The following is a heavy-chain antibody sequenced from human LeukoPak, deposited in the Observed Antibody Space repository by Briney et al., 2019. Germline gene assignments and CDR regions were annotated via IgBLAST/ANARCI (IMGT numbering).Heavy chain of an antibody. D-gene: IGHD3-22*01. Sequence: PGGSLRLSCEVSGFTVSNFWMHSVRQGPGKGLEWVARINTDGKVTNYADFVKGRATISRDNAKNTLFLEMSGLRADDTAVYYCSRGYNYRFDFWGQGTLVVVSS. J-gene: IGHJ4*02. V-gene: IGHV3-74*01. CDR1: GFTVSNFW. CDR3: SRGYNYRFDF. CDR2: INTDGKVT.